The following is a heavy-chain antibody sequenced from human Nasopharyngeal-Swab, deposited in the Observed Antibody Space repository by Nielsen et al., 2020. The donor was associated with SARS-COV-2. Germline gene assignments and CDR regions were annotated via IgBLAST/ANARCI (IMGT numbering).Heavy chain of an antibody. J-gene: IGHJ1*01. Sequence: GESLKISCAASGFTFSSYAMSWVRQAPGKGLECVSAISGSGGSTYYADSVKGRFTISRDNSKNTLYLQMNSLRAEDTAVYYCVIVVVTAAGYFQHWGQGTLVTVSS. CDR3: VIVVVTAAGYFQH. CDR2: ISGSGGST. D-gene: IGHD2-21*02. CDR1: GFTFSSYA. V-gene: IGHV3-23*01.